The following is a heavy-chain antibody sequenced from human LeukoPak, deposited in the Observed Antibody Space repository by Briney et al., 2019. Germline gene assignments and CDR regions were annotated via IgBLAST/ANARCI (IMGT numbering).Heavy chain of an antibody. CDR1: GGSISSYY. CDR2: IYYSGST. CDR3: ARRNWQLVNNWFDP. D-gene: IGHD6-6*01. V-gene: IGHV4-59*08. J-gene: IGHJ5*02. Sequence: PSETLSLTCTVSGGSISSYYWSWIRQPPGKGLEWIGYIYYSGSTNYNPSLKSRVTISVDTSKNQFSLKLSSVTAADTAVYYCARRNWQLVNNWFDPWGQGTLVTVSS.